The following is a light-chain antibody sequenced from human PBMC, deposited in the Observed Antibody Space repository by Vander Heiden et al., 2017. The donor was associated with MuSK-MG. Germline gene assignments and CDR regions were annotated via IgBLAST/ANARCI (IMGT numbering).Light chain of an antibody. CDR2: GAS. CDR3: QQLNTLPLT. J-gene: IGKJ4*01. Sequence: DIQLTQSPSFLSASVGDRVTITCRASQDIGTYLAWYQQKPGKVPKLLIYGASTLQSGVPSRFSGSGSGTEFTLTISSLQPEDFATFYCQQLNTLPLTFGGGTKVPI. CDR1: QDIGTY. V-gene: IGKV1-9*01.